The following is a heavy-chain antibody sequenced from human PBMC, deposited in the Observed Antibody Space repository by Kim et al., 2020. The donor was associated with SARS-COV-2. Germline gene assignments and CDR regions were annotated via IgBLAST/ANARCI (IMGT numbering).Heavy chain of an antibody. Sequence: GGSLRLSCVASGFTFSTFWMSWVRQAPGKELEWVANINQHGSETKYVDSVKGRFTIFRDNGKDSVYLQMNNLRAEDRAVYYCARDAWAQGWTDGFDYWGQGTLVTVSS. CDR1: GFTFSTFW. CDR3: ARDAWAQGWTDGFDY. J-gene: IGHJ4*02. V-gene: IGHV3-7*01. CDR2: INQHGSET. D-gene: IGHD1-26*01.